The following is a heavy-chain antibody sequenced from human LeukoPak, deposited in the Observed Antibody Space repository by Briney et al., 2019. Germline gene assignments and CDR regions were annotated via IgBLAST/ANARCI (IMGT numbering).Heavy chain of an antibody. CDR2: ISWNSGSI. Sequence: GRSLRLSCAASGFTFDDYAMHWVRQAPGKGLEWVSGISWNSGSIGYADSVKGRCTISRDNAKNSLYLQMNSLRAEDTALYYCAKDRRTGSGSFCFDYWGQGTLVTVSS. D-gene: IGHD1-26*01. V-gene: IGHV3-9*01. J-gene: IGHJ4*02. CDR3: AKDRRTGSGSFCFDY. CDR1: GFTFDDYA.